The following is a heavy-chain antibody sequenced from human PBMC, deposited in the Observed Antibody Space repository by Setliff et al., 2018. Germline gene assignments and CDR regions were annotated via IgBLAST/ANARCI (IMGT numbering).Heavy chain of an antibody. D-gene: IGHD6-13*01. CDR2: IYYSGST. CDR3: ARRRMSSSWFQGYFDY. CDR1: GGSISSYY. V-gene: IGHV4-59*08. J-gene: IGHJ4*02. Sequence: PSETLSLTCTVSGGSISSYYWSWIRQPPGKGLEWIGYIYYSGSTNYNPSLKSRVTISVDTSKNQFSLKLSSVTAADTAVYYCARRRMSSSWFQGYFDYWGQGTLVTVSS.